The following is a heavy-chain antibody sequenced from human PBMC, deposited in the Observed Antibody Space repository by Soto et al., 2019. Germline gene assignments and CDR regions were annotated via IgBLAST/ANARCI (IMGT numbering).Heavy chain of an antibody. CDR1: GFTFSTYA. D-gene: IGHD1-26*01. CDR2: ISGRGDST. J-gene: IGHJ4*02. CDR3: ARRGSGSYYDY. V-gene: IGHV3-23*01. Sequence: EVPLLESGGGLVQPGGSLRLSCAASGFTFSTYAMRWVRQAPGKGLEWVSAISGRGDSTYYADSVKGRFTISRDNSKNTLYLQMNSLRAEDTAVYYCARRGSGSYYDYWGQGTLVTVSS.